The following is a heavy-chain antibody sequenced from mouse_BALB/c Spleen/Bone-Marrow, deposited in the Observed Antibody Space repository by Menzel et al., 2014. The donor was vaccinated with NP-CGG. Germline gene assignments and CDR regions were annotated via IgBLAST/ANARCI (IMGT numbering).Heavy chain of an antibody. CDR1: GFSLPRFG. V-gene: IGHV2-9*02. D-gene: IGHD2-4*01. J-gene: IGHJ4*01. CDR3: ARGDYDYAMDY. CDR2: IWAGGTT. Sequence: QVQLKESGPGLVAPSQSLSITCTVSGFSLPRFGVHWVRQPPGKGLEWLGIIWAGGTTNYNSALMSRLSISKDNSKSQVFLKMNSLQTDDTAMSYCARGDYDYAMDYWGQGTSVTVSS.